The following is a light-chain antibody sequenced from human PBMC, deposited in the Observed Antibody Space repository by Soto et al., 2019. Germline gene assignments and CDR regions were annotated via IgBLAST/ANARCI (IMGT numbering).Light chain of an antibody. CDR1: QSVSGSY. V-gene: IGKV3-20*01. J-gene: IGKJ5*01. CDR2: GAS. Sequence: EIVLTQSPGTLSLSPGERATLSCRASQSVSGSYLAWYQQKPGQAPRLLIYGASSRATGIPDRFSGSGSGTDFTLTISRLEPADFALYYCQQYGSSHTFGQGTRLEI. CDR3: QQYGSSHT.